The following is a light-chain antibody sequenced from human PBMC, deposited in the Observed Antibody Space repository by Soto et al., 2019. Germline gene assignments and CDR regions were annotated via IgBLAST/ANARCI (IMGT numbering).Light chain of an antibody. J-gene: IGKJ2*01. V-gene: IGKV3-20*01. CDR1: QSVSSSY. Sequence: EIVLTQSPGTLSLSPGERATLSCRASQSVSSSYLAWYQQKPGQPPRLLIYATSSRATGIPDRFSGSGSGKDFTFTISRLELEDFEVYYCQQYDNSLYTFGQGTKLEL. CDR2: ATS. CDR3: QQYDNSLYT.